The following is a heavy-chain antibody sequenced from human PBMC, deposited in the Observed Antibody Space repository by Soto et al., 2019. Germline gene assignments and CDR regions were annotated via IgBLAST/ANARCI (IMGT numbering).Heavy chain of an antibody. J-gene: IGHJ4*02. V-gene: IGHV4-39*01. CDR2: IYYSGST. CDR3: ARLMGIVAAAPGY. D-gene: IGHD6-25*01. CDR1: GGSISSSSYY. Sequence: SETLSLTCTVSGGSISSSSYYWGWIRQPPGKGLEWIGSIYYSGSTYYNPSLKSRVTISVDTSKNQFSLKLSSVTAADTAVYYCARLMGIVAAAPGYWGQGTLVTVSS.